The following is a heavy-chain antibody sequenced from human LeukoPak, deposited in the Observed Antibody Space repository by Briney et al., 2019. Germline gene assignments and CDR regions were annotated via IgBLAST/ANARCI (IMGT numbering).Heavy chain of an antibody. J-gene: IGHJ4*02. CDR3: ASAMGEWYYYGSGSYLGY. Sequence: ASVKVSCKASGYTFTSYYMHWVRQAPGQGLERMGIINPSGGSTSYAQKFQGRVTMTRNMSTSTVYMELSSLRSEDTAVYYCASAMGEWYYYGSGSYLGYWGQGTLVTVSS. CDR2: INPSGGST. D-gene: IGHD3-10*01. CDR1: GYTFTSYY. V-gene: IGHV1-46*01.